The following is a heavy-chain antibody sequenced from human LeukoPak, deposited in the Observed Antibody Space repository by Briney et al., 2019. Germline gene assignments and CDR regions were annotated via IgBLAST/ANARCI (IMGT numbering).Heavy chain of an antibody. Sequence: SETLSLTCTVSGGSISSYYWSWIRQPPGKGLEWIGYIYYSGSTNYNPSLKSRVTISVDTSKNQFSLKLSSVTAADTAVYYCARTRVIAAAGKVEYGNWFDPWGQGTLVTASS. V-gene: IGHV4-59*08. CDR2: IYYSGST. CDR3: ARTRVIAAAGKVEYGNWFDP. D-gene: IGHD6-13*01. J-gene: IGHJ5*02. CDR1: GGSISSYY.